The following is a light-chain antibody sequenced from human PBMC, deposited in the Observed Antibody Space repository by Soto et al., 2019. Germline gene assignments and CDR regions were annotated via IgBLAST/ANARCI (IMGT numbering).Light chain of an antibody. V-gene: IGKV3-15*01. CDR3: QQANSFPPT. CDR1: QSVSSN. Sequence: EIVITQSPVTLSVSPGERATLSCRASQSVSSNVAWYQQRPGQAPSLLIYGAFTRATGIPARVSGTGSGTEFTLTISSLKSEDFETYYCQQANSFPPTFGQGTRLEIK. CDR2: GAF. J-gene: IGKJ5*01.